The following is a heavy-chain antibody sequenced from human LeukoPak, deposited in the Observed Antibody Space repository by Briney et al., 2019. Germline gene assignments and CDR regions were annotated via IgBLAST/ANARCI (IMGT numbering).Heavy chain of an antibody. Sequence: GGSLRLSCAASGFTFSRSGMNWVRQAPGKGLEWVSSISSTSSYIYSADSVKGRFTISRDNAKSSVYLQMNSLRVEDTAVYYCARDWYYYDSSGYFDYWGQGTLVTVSS. D-gene: IGHD3-22*01. CDR3: ARDWYYYDSSGYFDY. J-gene: IGHJ4*02. V-gene: IGHV3-21*06. CDR1: GFTFSRSG. CDR2: ISSTSSYI.